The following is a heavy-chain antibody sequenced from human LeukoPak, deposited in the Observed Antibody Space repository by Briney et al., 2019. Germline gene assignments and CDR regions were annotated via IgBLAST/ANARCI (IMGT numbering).Heavy chain of an antibody. Sequence: GGSLRLSCVASGFSFNNYAMNWVRQAPGKGLEWVSLIIGSSGSTFYADSVKGRFTISRDKSKNTLYLQMNSLRAEDTAVYYCAKDMGATGTTAPSPVDYWGQGTLVTVSS. V-gene: IGHV3-23*01. CDR2: IIGSSGST. J-gene: IGHJ4*02. CDR1: GFSFNNYA. D-gene: IGHD1-1*01. CDR3: AKDMGATGTTAPSPVDY.